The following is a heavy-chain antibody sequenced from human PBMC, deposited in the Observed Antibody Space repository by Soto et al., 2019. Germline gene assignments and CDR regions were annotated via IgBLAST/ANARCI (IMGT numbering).Heavy chain of an antibody. Sequence: QVQLVESGGGVVQPGRSLRLSCAASGFTFSSYGMHWVRQAPGKGLEWVAVIWYDGSNKYYADSVKGRFTISRDNSKNTLYLQMNSLRAEDTAVYYCARDGGQWLLPLDYWGQGTLVTVSS. CDR3: ARDGGQWLLPLDY. V-gene: IGHV3-33*01. D-gene: IGHD3-22*01. J-gene: IGHJ4*02. CDR2: IWYDGSNK. CDR1: GFTFSSYG.